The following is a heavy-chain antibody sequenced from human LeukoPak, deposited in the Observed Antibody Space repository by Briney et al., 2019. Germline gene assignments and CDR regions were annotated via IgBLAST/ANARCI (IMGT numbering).Heavy chain of an antibody. CDR3: ARDVSSSWYPIPFDY. Sequence: GGSLRLSCAASGFTFSSYWMHWVRQAPGKGLVWVSRINSDESSTSYADSVKGRFTISRDNAKNSLYLQMNSLRAEDTAVYYCARDVSSSWYPIPFDYWGQGTLVTVSS. D-gene: IGHD6-13*01. J-gene: IGHJ4*02. CDR2: INSDESST. CDR1: GFTFSSYW. V-gene: IGHV3-74*01.